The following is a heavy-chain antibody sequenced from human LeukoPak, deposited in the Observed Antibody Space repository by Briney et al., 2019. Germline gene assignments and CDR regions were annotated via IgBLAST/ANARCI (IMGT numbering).Heavy chain of an antibody. Sequence: GGSLRLSCAASGFTFSSYSMNWVRQAPGKGLEWVSSISSSSSYIYYADSVKGRFTVSRDNAKKSMFLQMNSLRVEDTAVYYCARGMGSPSGLWFDPWGQGSLVTVSS. J-gene: IGHJ5*02. V-gene: IGHV3-21*01. CDR1: GFTFSSYS. D-gene: IGHD1-26*01. CDR2: ISSSSSYI. CDR3: ARGMGSPSGLWFDP.